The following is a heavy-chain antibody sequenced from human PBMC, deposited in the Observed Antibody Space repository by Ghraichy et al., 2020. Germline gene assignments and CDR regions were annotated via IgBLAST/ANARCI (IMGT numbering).Heavy chain of an antibody. Sequence: GESLNISCKGSGYSFTSYWIGWVRQMPGKGLEWMGIIYPGDSDTRYSPSFQGQVTISADKSISTAYLQWSSLKASDTAMYYCARARGSSSGNNWFDPWGQGTLVTVSS. CDR2: IYPGDSDT. D-gene: IGHD6-6*01. CDR1: GYSFTSYW. CDR3: ARARGSSSGNNWFDP. J-gene: IGHJ5*02. V-gene: IGHV5-51*01.